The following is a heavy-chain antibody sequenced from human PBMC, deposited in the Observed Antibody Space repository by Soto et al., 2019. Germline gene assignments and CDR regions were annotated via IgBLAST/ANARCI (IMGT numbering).Heavy chain of an antibody. Sequence: GGYLRLSCAASEFTFSDFGMSWVRQAPGKGLEWVSVISGSGDATYYAASVKGRFTLSRDNSKNTLYLQMNSLTVADTAVYYCVTTVTTFALHPTDYWGQGTQITASS. CDR1: EFTFSDFG. CDR3: VTTVTTFALHPTDY. CDR2: ISGSGDAT. V-gene: IGHV3-23*01. D-gene: IGHD3-3*01. J-gene: IGHJ4*02.